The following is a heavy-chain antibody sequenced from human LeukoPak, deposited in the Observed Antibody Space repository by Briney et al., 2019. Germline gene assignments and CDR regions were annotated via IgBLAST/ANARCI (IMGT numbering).Heavy chain of an antibody. CDR1: GFTFSSYG. V-gene: IGHV3-NL1*01. J-gene: IGHJ3*02. CDR3: AREHCTNGVCYGDAFDI. Sequence: GGSLRLSCAASGFTFSSYGMHWVRQAPGKGLEWVSVIYSGGSTYYADSVKGRFTISRDNSKNTLYLQMNSLRAEDTAVYYCAREHCTNGVCYGDAFDIWGQGTMVTVSS. D-gene: IGHD2-8*01. CDR2: IYSGGST.